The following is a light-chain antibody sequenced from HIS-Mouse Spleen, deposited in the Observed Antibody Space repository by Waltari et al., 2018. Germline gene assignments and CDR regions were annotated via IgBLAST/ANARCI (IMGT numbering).Light chain of an antibody. J-gene: IGLJ1*01. CDR3: SSYAGSNNYV. Sequence: QSALTQPPSASGSPGQSVTISCTGTSSDVGGYNYVPWYQQPPGKAPNLMIYEVSKRPSGVPDRFSGSKSGNTASLTVSGLQAEDEADYYCSSYAGSNNYVFGTGTKVTVL. CDR2: EVS. CDR1: SSDVGGYNY. V-gene: IGLV2-8*01.